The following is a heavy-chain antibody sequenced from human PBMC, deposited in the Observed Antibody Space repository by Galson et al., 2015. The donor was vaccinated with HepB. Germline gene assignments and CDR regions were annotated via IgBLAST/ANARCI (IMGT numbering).Heavy chain of an antibody. J-gene: IGHJ4*02. CDR1: GFSLSTNGVG. V-gene: IGHV2-5*02. Sequence: PALVKPTQTLTLTCTFSGFSLSTNGVGVGWIRQPPGKALEWLAIIYWDDDKRYSPSLKSRLTITTDTSKSQVVLIMTTMDPVDTATYYCAHQHIVAPSFFDQWGQGSLVTVSS. CDR2: IYWDDDK. CDR3: AHQHIVAPSFFDQ. D-gene: IGHD2-15*01.